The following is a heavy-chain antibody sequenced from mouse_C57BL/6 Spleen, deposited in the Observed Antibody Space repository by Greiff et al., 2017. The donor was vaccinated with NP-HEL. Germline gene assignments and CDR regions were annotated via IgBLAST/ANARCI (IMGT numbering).Heavy chain of an antibody. CDR3: TKYYGSNFAY. V-gene: IGHV14-4*01. J-gene: IGHJ3*01. D-gene: IGHD1-1*01. CDR2: IDPENGDT. CDR1: GFNIKDDY. Sequence: EVKVVESGAELVRPGASVKLSCTASGFNIKDDYMHWVKQRPEQGLEWIGWIDPENGDTEYASKFQGKATITADTSSNTAYLQLSSLTSEDTAVYYCTKYYGSNFAYWGQGTLVTVSA.